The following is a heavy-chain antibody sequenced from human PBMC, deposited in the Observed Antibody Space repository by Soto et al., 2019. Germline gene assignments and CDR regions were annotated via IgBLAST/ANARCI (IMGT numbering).Heavy chain of an antibody. J-gene: IGHJ5*02. V-gene: IGHV1-69*04. CDR3: ARDRKHDYGDNWFDP. CDR1: GGTFSSYT. Sequence: ASVKVSCKASGGTFSSYTISWVRQAPGQGLEWMGRIIPILGIANYAQKFQGRVTITADKSTSTAYMELSSLRSEDTAVYYCARDRKHDYGDNWFDPWGQGTLVTVSS. CDR2: IIPILGIA. D-gene: IGHD4-17*01.